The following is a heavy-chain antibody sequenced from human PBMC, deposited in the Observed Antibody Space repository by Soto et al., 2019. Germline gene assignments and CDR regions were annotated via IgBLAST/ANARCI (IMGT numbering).Heavy chain of an antibody. J-gene: IGHJ6*02. V-gene: IGHV4-31*03. CDR2: IXXXXXT. CDR3: ARDIENGMDV. D-gene: IGHD2-15*01. Sequence: PSETLSLTCTVSGGSMSSGGYYWSWIRQHPGXGLXXIXXIXXXXXTXXXPSLKSRVTISVDTSKNQFYLKLSSVTAADTAVYYCARDIENGMDVWGQGTTVTVSS. CDR1: GGSMSSGGYY.